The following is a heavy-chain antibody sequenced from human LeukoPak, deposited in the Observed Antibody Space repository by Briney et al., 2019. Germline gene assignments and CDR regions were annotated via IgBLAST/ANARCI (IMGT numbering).Heavy chain of an antibody. CDR2: IYTNGST. CDR3: ARLNYDSSGYYKIPYYFDY. V-gene: IGHV4-4*07. J-gene: IGHJ4*02. Sequence: SETLSLTCTVSGGSISSYYWSWIRQPAGKGLEWIGRIYTNGSTNYNPSLKSRVTMSVDTSKNQFSLKLSSVTAADTAVYYCARLNYDSSGYYKIPYYFDYWGQGTLVTVSS. D-gene: IGHD3-22*01. CDR1: GGSISSYY.